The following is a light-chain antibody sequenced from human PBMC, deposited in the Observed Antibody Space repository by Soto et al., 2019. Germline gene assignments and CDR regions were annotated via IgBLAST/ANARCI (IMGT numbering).Light chain of an antibody. CDR2: EVS. CDR1: SSDVGGYNY. J-gene: IGLJ1*01. Sequence: QSALTQPAPVSGSPGQSITISCTGTSSDVGGYNYVSWYQQHPGKAPKLMIYEVSNRPSGVSNRFSGSKSGNTASLTISGLQAEYEADYYCSSYTSSRSYVFGLGTKLTVL. V-gene: IGLV2-14*01. CDR3: SSYTSSRSYV.